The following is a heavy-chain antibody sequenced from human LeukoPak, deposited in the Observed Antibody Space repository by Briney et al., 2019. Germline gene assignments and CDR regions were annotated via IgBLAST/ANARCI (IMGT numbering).Heavy chain of an antibody. CDR1: GFTFSSYS. CDR3: AREPQGHDYVFDY. V-gene: IGHV3-21*01. D-gene: IGHD4-17*01. J-gene: IGHJ4*02. CDR2: ISSSSSYI. Sequence: GGSLGLSCAASGFTFSSYSMNWVRQAPGKGLEWVSSISSSSSYIYYADSVKGRFTISRDNAKNSLYLQMNSLRAEDTAVYYCAREPQGHDYVFDYWGQGTLVTVSS.